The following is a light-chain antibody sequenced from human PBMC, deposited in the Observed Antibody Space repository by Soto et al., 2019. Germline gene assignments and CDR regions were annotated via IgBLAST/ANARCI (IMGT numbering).Light chain of an antibody. CDR3: QQSYCTPYT. Sequence: DIQMTQSPSSLSASVGDRVTITCRASQSISSYLNWYQQKPGKAPKLLIYAASSLQSGVPSRFSGSGSGTDFTLTISSPQPEDFATYYCQQSYCTPYTFGKGTKLEIK. CDR1: QSISSY. V-gene: IGKV1-39*01. J-gene: IGKJ2*01. CDR2: AAS.